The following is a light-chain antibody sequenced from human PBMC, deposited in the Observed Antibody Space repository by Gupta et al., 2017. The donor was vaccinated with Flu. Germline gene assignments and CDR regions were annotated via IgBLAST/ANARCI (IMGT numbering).Light chain of an antibody. CDR3: LLNYDGVRV. CDR1: AGPVTSSSY. V-gene: IGLV7-43*01. Sequence: SAGPVTSSSYPNWFQQKPGQAPRALVYSTNYRHSWTPARFSGSLLGGKAALTLSGVQPEDEADYYCLLNYDGVRVFGGGTKLTVL. J-gene: IGLJ3*02. CDR2: STN.